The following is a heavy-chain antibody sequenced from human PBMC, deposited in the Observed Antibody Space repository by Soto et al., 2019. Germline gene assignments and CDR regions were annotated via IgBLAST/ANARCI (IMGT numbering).Heavy chain of an antibody. D-gene: IGHD3-10*01. Sequence: QVQLQESGPGLVKPSQTLSLTCTVSGGSISSGGYYWSWIRQHPGKGLDWIGYIYYSGSTYYNPSLKSRVTISVDTSKNQFSLKLSSVTAADTAVYYCASGEVRGVITHTIFDYWGQGTLVTVSS. CDR2: IYYSGST. CDR3: ASGEVRGVITHTIFDY. CDR1: GGSISSGGYY. V-gene: IGHV4-31*03. J-gene: IGHJ4*02.